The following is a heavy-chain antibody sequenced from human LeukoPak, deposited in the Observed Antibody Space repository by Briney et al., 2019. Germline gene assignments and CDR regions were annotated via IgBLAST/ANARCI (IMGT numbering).Heavy chain of an antibody. J-gene: IGHJ3*02. CDR3: ARGNYCTNGVCYPGDAFDI. D-gene: IGHD2-8*01. CDR2: IYSGGST. CDR1: GFTVSNNY. Sequence: GGSLRLSCAASGFTVSNNYMSWVRQAPGKGLEWVSVIYSGGSTYYADSVKGRFTISRHNSKNTLYLQMNSLRAEDTAVYYCARGNYCTNGVCYPGDAFDIWGQGTMVTVSS. V-gene: IGHV3-53*04.